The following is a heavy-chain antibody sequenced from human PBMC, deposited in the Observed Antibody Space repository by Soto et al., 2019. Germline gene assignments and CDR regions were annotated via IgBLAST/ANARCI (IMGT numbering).Heavy chain of an antibody. J-gene: IGHJ4*02. CDR1: GFNFSPYS. CDR2: ISSRSNYI. V-gene: IGHV3-21*01. Sequence: EVQLVESGGGLVKPGGSLRLSCAASGFNFSPYSMNWVRQAPGKGLEWVSSISSRSNYIYYGDSVKGRFTISRDNAKNSLYLQMNSLRAEDTAVYYCTGDDIWFGAYWGQGTLVTVSS. CDR3: TGDDIWFGAY. D-gene: IGHD3-10*01.